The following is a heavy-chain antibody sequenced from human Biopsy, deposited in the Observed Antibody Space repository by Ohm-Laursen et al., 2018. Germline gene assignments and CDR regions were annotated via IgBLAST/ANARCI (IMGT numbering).Heavy chain of an antibody. CDR1: GFSFSTYG. J-gene: IGHJ4*02. V-gene: IGHV3-33*07. Sequence: SLRLSCSASGFSFSTYGIYWVRQAPGKGLEWVAAIWYDGTNKYYAESVKGRLTISRDNSKNTLYLQMSGLKTEDTAVYYCARMFARPGPCSGGTCYPGDDYWGQGTLVTVSS. CDR3: ARMFARPGPCSGGTCYPGDDY. D-gene: IGHD2-15*01. CDR2: IWYDGTNK.